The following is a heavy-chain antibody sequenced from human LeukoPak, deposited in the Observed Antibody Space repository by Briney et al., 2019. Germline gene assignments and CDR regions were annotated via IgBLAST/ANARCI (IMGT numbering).Heavy chain of an antibody. CDR3: ARAIGHFDSYYYGMDV. J-gene: IGHJ6*02. Sequence: GGSLRLSCAASGFTFSGYAMHWVRQAPGKGLEWVAVISYDGSNKYYADSVEGRFTISRDNSKNTLYLQMNSLRAEDTAVYYCARAIGHFDSYYYGMDVWGQGTTVTVSS. CDR2: ISYDGSNK. CDR1: GFTFSGYA. V-gene: IGHV3-30-3*01. D-gene: IGHD3-9*01.